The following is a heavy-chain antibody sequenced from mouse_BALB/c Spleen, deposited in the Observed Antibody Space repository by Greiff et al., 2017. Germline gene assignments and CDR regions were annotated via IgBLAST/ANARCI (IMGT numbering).Heavy chain of an antibody. CDR1: GFTFSDYY. V-gene: IGHV5-4*02. Sequence: EVHLVESGGGLVKPGGSLKLSCAASGFTFSDYYMYWVRQTPEKRLEWVATISDGGSYTYYPDSVKGRFTISRDNAKNNLYLQMSSLKSEDTAMYYCARDDYGSSYDAMDYWGQGTSVTVSS. CDR3: ARDDYGSSYDAMDY. CDR2: ISDGGSYT. J-gene: IGHJ4*01. D-gene: IGHD1-1*01.